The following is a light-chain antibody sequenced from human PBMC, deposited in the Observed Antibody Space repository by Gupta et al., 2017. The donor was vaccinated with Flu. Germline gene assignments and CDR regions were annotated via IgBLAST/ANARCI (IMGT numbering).Light chain of an antibody. CDR1: SLGDKY. J-gene: IGLJ1*01. CDR2: QNK. CDR3: QAWDSSSFV. V-gene: IGLV3-1*01. Sequence: SYELTQPPSVSVSPGPTASITCSGASLGDKYACWHQQKPCQSPVLVISQNKRRPSGIPERFSGSTSGTTATLTIRGTEAVAEDYYYWQAWDSSSFVFGTGTKVSVL.